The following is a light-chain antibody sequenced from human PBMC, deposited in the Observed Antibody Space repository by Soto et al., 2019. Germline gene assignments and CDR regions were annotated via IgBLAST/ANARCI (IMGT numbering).Light chain of an antibody. CDR1: QDIRDD. V-gene: IGKV1-6*01. Sequence: AIQMTQSPSSLSASVGDRVTITCRASQDIRDDLGWYQQKPGKAPKLLSYRTSNLQSGAPSRFSGSASGTDFTLTIRSLQSEDFATYFCLQNYNYPWTFGQGTKVDIK. J-gene: IGKJ1*01. CDR2: RTS. CDR3: LQNYNYPWT.